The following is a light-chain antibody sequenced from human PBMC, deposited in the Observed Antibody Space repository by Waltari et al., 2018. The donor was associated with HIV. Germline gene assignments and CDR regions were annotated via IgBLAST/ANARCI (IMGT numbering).Light chain of an antibody. CDR2: GAS. V-gene: IGKV3-15*01. CDR3: QQYNNWPIT. CDR1: QSIASN. Sequence: EIVMTQSPATLSVSPGERATVSCRASQSIASNLAWYQQKPGQAHRLLIHGASTRATGIPARFSGSGSGTEFTLTISSLQSEDFAVYYCQQYNNWPITFGQGTRLEIK. J-gene: IGKJ5*01.